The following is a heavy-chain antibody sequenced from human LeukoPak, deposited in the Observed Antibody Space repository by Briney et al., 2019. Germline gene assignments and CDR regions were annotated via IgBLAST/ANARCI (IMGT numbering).Heavy chain of an antibody. J-gene: IGHJ4*02. Sequence: ASVKVSCKASGYTFTGYYMHWVRQAPGQGLEWMGWINPNSGGTNYAQKFQGRVTMTRDTSTSTAYMELSRLRSDDTAVYYCARVGYYDSSGYLHYWGQGTLVTVSS. CDR1: GYTFTGYY. CDR2: INPNSGGT. D-gene: IGHD3-22*01. V-gene: IGHV1-2*02. CDR3: ARVGYYDSSGYLHY.